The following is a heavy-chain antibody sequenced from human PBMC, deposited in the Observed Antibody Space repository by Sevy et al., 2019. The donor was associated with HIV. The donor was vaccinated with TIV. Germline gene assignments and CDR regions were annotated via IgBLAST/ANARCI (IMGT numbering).Heavy chain of an antibody. CDR1: GFTFSKYS. CDR2: LSFGCGEI. D-gene: IGHD2-8*01. J-gene: IGHJ4*02. V-gene: IGHV3-23*01. CDR3: AREGCTKPHDY. Sequence: GGSLRLSCAASGFTFSKYSMSWVRQPPGKGLEWVSTLSFGCGEINYADSVKGRFTISRDNSKSSVYLQMNNLGPEDTAVYYCAREGCTKPHDYWGQGTLVPVSS.